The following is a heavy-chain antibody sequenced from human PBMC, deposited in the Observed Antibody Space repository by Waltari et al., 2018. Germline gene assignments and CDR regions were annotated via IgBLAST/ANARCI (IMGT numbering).Heavy chain of an antibody. V-gene: IGHV4-4*07. CDR1: GGSISRYY. D-gene: IGHD4-17*01. CDR2: IYTSGST. CDR3: AREDDYGDNDAFDI. Sequence: QVQLQESGPGRVTPSATLSLTCAVSGGSISRYYWSWIRQPAGKGLEWIGRIYTSGSTNYNPSLKSRVTMSVDTSKNQFSLKLSSVTAADTAVYYCAREDDYGDNDAFDIWGQGTMVTVSS. J-gene: IGHJ3*02.